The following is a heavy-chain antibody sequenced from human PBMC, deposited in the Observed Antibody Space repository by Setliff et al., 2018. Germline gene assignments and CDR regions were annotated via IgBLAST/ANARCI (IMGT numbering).Heavy chain of an antibody. CDR2: ISPYSGES. V-gene: IGHV1-18*04. CDR3: TTSRAPRVVLAADFDL. D-gene: IGHD2-21*01. Sequence: ASVKVSCKTSGFRFTSFGFSWVRQAPGQGLEWMGWISPYSGESNYAQKFQDRLTVTADTSTKTIYMELRSLTSDDTAVYFCTTSRAPRVVLAADFDLWGQGTLVTVSS. CDR1: GFRFTSFG. J-gene: IGHJ4*02.